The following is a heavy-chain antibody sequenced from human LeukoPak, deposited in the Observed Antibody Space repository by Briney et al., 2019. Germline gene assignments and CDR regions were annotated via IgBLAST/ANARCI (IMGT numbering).Heavy chain of an antibody. J-gene: IGHJ4*02. CDR3: ARATPGFNYDFWSGYYTYFDY. D-gene: IGHD3-3*01. CDR2: IYYSGST. V-gene: IGHV4-59*01. CDR1: GGSISSYY. Sequence: SETLSLTCTVSGGSISSYYWSWIRQPPGKGLDWIGYIYYSGSTDYNPSLKSRVTISVDTSKNQFSLKLSSVTAADTAVYYCARATPGFNYDFWSGYYTYFDYWGQGTLVTVSS.